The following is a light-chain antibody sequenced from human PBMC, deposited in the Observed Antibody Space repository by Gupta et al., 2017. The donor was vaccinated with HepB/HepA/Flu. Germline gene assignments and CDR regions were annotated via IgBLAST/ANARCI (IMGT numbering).Light chain of an antibody. CDR3: QQYNNYPLT. J-gene: IGKJ1*01. CDR1: QDINNH. Sequence: DTQLTQSPSSVSASVGDRVIITCRASQDINNHLAWFQQKPGEAPKYLIYAASSLKSGVPSRFSGSASGTEFTLTISSLQPEDFGTYYCQQYNNYPLTFGQGTQVEIK. V-gene: IGKV1-16*01. CDR2: AAS.